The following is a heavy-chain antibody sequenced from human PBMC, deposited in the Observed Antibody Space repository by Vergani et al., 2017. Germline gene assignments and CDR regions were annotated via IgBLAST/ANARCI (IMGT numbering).Heavy chain of an antibody. CDR3: VRVPLIRRGSGNYGINNYHGMDV. CDR2: IKQDGSEK. Sequence: EVQLVESGGGLVQPGGSLRLSCAASGFMFSNYWMNWVRQAPGKGLEWEANIKQDGSEKYYVDSVRGRFTISRDNAKNSIYLQMNSLRAEDTAVYFCVRVPLIRRGSGNYGINNYHGMDVWGQGTTVIVSS. D-gene: IGHD3-10*01. CDR1: GFMFSNYW. J-gene: IGHJ6*02. V-gene: IGHV3-7*01.